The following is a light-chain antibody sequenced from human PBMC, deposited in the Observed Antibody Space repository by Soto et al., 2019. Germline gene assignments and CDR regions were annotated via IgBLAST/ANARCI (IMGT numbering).Light chain of an antibody. CDR3: SSYTSSSSLV. CDR1: SSDVGGYNY. Sequence: QSVLTHPASLSGSPGQSITISCTGTSSDVGGYNYVSWYQQHPGKAPKLMIYEVSNRPSGVSNRFSGSKSGNTASLTISGLQAEDEADYYCSSYTSSSSLVFGTGTKVIVL. J-gene: IGLJ1*01. V-gene: IGLV2-14*01. CDR2: EVS.